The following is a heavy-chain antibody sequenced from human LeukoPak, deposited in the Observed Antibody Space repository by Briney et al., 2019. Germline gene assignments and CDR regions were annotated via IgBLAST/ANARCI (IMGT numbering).Heavy chain of an antibody. CDR3: ATDPATGTTATSLLAP. CDR2: ISSSSGTI. CDR1: GLTFSDYS. J-gene: IGHJ5*02. V-gene: IGHV3-48*01. D-gene: IGHD1-1*01. Sequence: GGSLRLSCAASGLTFSDYSMNWVRQAPGKGLEWVSYISSSSGTIFYADSVKGRFTISRDNAKNSLYLQMNSLRADDTAVYYCATDPATGTTATSLLAPWGQGTLVTVSS.